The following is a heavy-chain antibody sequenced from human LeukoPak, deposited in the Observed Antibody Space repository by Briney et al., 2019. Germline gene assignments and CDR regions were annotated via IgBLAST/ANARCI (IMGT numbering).Heavy chain of an antibody. V-gene: IGHV1-18*01. CDR3: ATVYYDILTGYYRYYFDY. CDR1: GYTFISYG. CDR2: ISSYNGNT. D-gene: IGHD3-9*01. Sequence: ASVKVSCKASGYTFISYGISWVRQAPGQGLEWMGWISSYNGNTNYAQKFQGRVTMTTDTSTSTAYMELMSLRSDDTAVYYCATVYYDILTGYYRYYFDYWGQGTLVTVSS. J-gene: IGHJ4*02.